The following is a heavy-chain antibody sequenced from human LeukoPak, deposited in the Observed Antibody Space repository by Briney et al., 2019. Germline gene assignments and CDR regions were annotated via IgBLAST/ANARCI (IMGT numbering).Heavy chain of an antibody. Sequence: GGSLRLSCAASGFTFSSYEMNWVRQAPGKGLEWVSVISGNGGTTHSADSVKGRFTISRDNSKNTLYLQMNSLRADDTAVYYCVKESTWGSSANFEYWGQGTLVTVSS. V-gene: IGHV3-23*01. D-gene: IGHD6-6*01. CDR3: VKESTWGSSANFEY. CDR1: GFTFSSYE. J-gene: IGHJ4*02. CDR2: ISGNGGTT.